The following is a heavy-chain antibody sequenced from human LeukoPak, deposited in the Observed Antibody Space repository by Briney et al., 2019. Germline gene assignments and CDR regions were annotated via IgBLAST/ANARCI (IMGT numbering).Heavy chain of an antibody. CDR1: GGSISSYY. CDR2: IYYSGSN. V-gene: IGHV4-59*01. D-gene: IGHD3-10*01. J-gene: IGHJ6*04. Sequence: SETLSLTCTVSGGSISSYYWSWIRQPPGKGLEWIGYIYYSGSNNYNPSLKSRVTISVDTSKNQFSLKLRSVTAADTAVYYCARGTAMVRGVVGYYYGMYVWGKGTTVTVSS. CDR3: ARGTAMVRGVVGYYYGMYV.